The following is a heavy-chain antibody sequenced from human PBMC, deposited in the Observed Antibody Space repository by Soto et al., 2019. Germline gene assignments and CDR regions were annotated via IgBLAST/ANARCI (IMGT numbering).Heavy chain of an antibody. CDR1: GFTFSNAW. J-gene: IGHJ5*02. CDR3: TTDGGATPHWFDP. V-gene: IGHV3-15*01. CDR2: IKSKADGGTT. D-gene: IGHD1-26*01. Sequence: GGSLRLSCAASGFTFSNAWMRWVRQAPGKGLEWVGRIKSKADGGTTDYAAPVKGRFTISRDDSKNTLYLQMNSLKTEDTAVYYCTTDGGATPHWFDPWGQGTLVTVSS.